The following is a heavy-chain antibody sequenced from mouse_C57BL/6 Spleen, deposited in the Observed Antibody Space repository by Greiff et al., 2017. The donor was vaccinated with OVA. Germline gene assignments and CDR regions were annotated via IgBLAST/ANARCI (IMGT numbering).Heavy chain of an antibody. D-gene: IGHD1-1*01. J-gene: IGHJ1*03. Sequence: VQLQQSGTELVKPGASVKLSCKASGYTFTSYWMHWVKQRPGQGLEWIGNINPSNGGTNYNEKFKSKATLTVDKSSSTAYMQLSSLTSEDSAVYYCARADYYGKYFDVWGTGTTVTVSS. CDR2: INPSNGGT. CDR3: ARADYYGKYFDV. CDR1: GYTFTSYW. V-gene: IGHV1-53*01.